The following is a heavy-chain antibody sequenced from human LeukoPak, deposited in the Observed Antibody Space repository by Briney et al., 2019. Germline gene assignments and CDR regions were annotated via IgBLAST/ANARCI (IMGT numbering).Heavy chain of an antibody. Sequence: RASVKVSCKASGGTFSSYAISWVRQAPGQGLEWMGGIIPIFGTANYAQKFQGRVTITADESTSTAYMELSSLRSEDTAVYYCARDRHEGLGGFLEYYWGQGTLVTVSS. CDR1: GGTFSSYA. J-gene: IGHJ4*02. CDR3: ARDRHEGLGGFLEYY. D-gene: IGHD3-3*01. V-gene: IGHV1-69*13. CDR2: IIPIFGTA.